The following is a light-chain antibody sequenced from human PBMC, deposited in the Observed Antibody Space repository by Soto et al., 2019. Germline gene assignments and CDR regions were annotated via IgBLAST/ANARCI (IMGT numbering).Light chain of an antibody. CDR2: FAS. CDR1: QSVSNN. J-gene: IGKJ4*01. V-gene: IGKV3-15*01. Sequence: EIVMTQSPATLSVSPGERATLSCRASQSVSNNLAWYQQKPGQAPRLLIYFASTRATGTPARFSGSGSGTXXXXXXXXXXXXXFXVXXXXQYNKWPLTFGGGTKVETK. CDR3: XQYNKWPLT.